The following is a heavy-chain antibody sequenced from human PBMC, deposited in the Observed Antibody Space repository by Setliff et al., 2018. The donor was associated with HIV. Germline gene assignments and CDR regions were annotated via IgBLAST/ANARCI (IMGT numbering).Heavy chain of an antibody. J-gene: IGHJ6*04. CDR1: GGSISSSNW. Sequence: PSETLSLTCAVSGGSISSSNWWSWVRQPPGKGLEWIGEISHSGGTNYNPSLQSRVAISLDTSKSQFSLKLVSVTVADTAVYYCARGQEAFPAPHYMDVWGKGTTVTVSS. CDR2: ISHSGGT. V-gene: IGHV4-4*02. CDR3: ARGQEAFPAPHYMDV.